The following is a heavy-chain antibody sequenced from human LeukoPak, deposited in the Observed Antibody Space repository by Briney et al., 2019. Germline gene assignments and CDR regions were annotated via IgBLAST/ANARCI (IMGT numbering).Heavy chain of an antibody. CDR2: ISYSGIT. V-gene: IGHV4-61*08. Sequence: SQTLSLTCTVSGGSLSSGGYYWSWIRQPPGKGLEWIGYISYSGITNYNPSLKSRVTISVDTSKNQFSLKLTPVTAADTAVYYCARDRGSSGWNDYWGQGTLVTVSS. D-gene: IGHD6-19*01. CDR1: GGSLSSGGYY. CDR3: ARDRGSSGWNDY. J-gene: IGHJ4*02.